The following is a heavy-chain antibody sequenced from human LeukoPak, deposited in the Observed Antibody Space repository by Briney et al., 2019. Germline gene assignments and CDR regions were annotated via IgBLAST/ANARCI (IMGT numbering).Heavy chain of an antibody. CDR2: IYHSGNT. CDR3: ARESRDYSDSSGYLY. Sequence: SETLSLTCSVSGGSISSYYWGWIRQPPGKGLEWIGYIYHSGNTNYNPSLKSRVTISVDTSKNQFSLKLSSVTAADTAIYYCARESRDYSDSSGYLYWGQGTLVTVSS. J-gene: IGHJ4*02. V-gene: IGHV4-59*01. CDR1: GGSISSYY. D-gene: IGHD3-22*01.